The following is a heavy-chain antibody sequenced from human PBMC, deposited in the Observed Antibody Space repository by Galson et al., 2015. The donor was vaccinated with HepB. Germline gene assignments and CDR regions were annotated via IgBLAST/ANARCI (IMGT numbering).Heavy chain of an antibody. D-gene: IGHD4-23*01. CDR2: LSSDGSRQ. CDR3: AKKPWTVVGNNFLDP. J-gene: IGHJ5*02. V-gene: IGHV3-30-3*02. CDR1: GFTFSHFA. Sequence: SLRLSCAGSGFTFSHFAIHWVRQAPGKGLEWVALLSSDGSRQFYADSVKGRFTISRDNSKNTLYLQMNSLRAEDTAVYYCAKKPWTVVGNNFLDPWGQGTLVTVSS.